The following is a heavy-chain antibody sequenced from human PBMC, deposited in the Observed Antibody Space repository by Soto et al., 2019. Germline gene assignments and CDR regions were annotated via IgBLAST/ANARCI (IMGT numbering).Heavy chain of an antibody. V-gene: IGHV4-39*01. CDR2: IYYSGST. D-gene: IGHD3-22*01. J-gene: IGHJ5*02. CDR3: AGGVFGYYHSRGPTNHNWFDP. Sequence: SETLSLTCTVSGGSISSSSYYWGWIRQPPGKGLEWIGSIYYSGSTYYNPSLKSRVTISVDTSKNQFSLKLSSVTAADTAVYYCAGGVFGYYHSRGPTNHNWFDPCCQGTLVT. CDR1: GGSISSSSYY.